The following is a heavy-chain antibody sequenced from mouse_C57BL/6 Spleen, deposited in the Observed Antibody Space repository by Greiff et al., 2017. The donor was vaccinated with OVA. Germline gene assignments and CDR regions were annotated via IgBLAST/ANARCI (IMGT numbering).Heavy chain of an antibody. Sequence: VQLQQSGAELVKPGASVKISCKASGYAFSSYWMNWVKQRPGKGLEWIGQIYPGDGDTNYNGKFKGKATLTADKSSSTAYMQLSSLTSEDSAVYFCARKDSNYPYYFDYWGQGTTLTVS. CDR2: IYPGDGDT. D-gene: IGHD2-5*01. V-gene: IGHV1-80*01. J-gene: IGHJ2*01. CDR3: ARKDSNYPYYFDY. CDR1: GYAFSSYW.